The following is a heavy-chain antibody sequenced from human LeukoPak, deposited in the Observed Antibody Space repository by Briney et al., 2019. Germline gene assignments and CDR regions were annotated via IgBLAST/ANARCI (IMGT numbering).Heavy chain of an antibody. J-gene: IGHJ4*02. Sequence: GGSLRLSCAASGFTFSSYAMTWVRQAPGKGLEWVSAISGRGGTTYYADSVKGRFTISRDNSKNTLYLQMNSLRAEDTAVYYCAKDSEPDYGDYGYFDYWGQGTLVTVSS. V-gene: IGHV3-23*01. CDR2: ISGRGGTT. CDR1: GFTFSSYA. D-gene: IGHD4-17*01. CDR3: AKDSEPDYGDYGYFDY.